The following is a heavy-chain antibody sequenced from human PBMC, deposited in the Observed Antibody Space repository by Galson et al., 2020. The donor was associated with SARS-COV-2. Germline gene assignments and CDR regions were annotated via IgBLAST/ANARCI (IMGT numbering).Heavy chain of an antibody. Sequence: SQTLSLTCAISGDSVSSNSAAWNWIRQSPSRGLEWLGRTYYRSKWYYDYAVSVKSQITINPDTSKNQFSLQLNSVTPEDTAVYYCARDLPLLWFGESYFDYWGQGTPVTVSS. J-gene: IGHJ4*02. D-gene: IGHD3-10*01. CDR1: GDSVSSNSAA. CDR2: TYYRSKWYY. V-gene: IGHV6-1*01. CDR3: ARDLPLLWFGESYFDY.